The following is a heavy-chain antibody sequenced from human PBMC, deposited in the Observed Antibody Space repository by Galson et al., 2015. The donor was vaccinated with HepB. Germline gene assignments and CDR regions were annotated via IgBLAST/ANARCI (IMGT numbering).Heavy chain of an antibody. CDR3: ARVAPSGHSGYDSDS. D-gene: IGHD5-12*01. CDR2: INTNTGNP. CDR1: GYSFTAYG. J-gene: IGHJ4*02. V-gene: IGHV7-4-1*02. Sequence: SVKVSCKASGYSFTAYGINWVRQAPGQGLEWMGWINTNTGNPTYARGFSGRLVLSVDTSVNTAYLRINNLKSDDSAVYYCARVAPSGHSGYDSDSWGQGTLVTVSS.